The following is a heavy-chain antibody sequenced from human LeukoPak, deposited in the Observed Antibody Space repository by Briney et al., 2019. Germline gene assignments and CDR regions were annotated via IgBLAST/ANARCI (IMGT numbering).Heavy chain of an antibody. J-gene: IGHJ5*02. CDR2: IFQSGRH. D-gene: IGHD2-2*01. Sequence: SQTLSLTRAVSGGSISRGGYSGSWIRQPPGEGLEWSGYIFQSGRHYYHPSLKSRVTISVDRSKNQFSLKLSSVTAADTAGYYCARGGCSSTSCQFDPWGQGTLVTVSS. V-gene: IGHV4-30-2*01. CDR3: ARGGCSSTSCQFDP. CDR1: GGSISRGGYS.